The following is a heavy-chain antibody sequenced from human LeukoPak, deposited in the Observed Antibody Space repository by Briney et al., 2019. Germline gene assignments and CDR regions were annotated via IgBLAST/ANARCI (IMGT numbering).Heavy chain of an antibody. V-gene: IGHV3-66*01. D-gene: IGHD1-26*01. Sequence: GGSLRLSCAASGFTVSSNYMSWVRQAPGKGLEWVSVIYSGGSTYHADSVKGRFTISRDNSKNTLYLQMNSLRAEDTAAYYCAREPWELRRGDAFDIWGQGTMVTVSS. CDR2: IYSGGST. CDR1: GFTVSSNY. J-gene: IGHJ3*02. CDR3: AREPWELRRGDAFDI.